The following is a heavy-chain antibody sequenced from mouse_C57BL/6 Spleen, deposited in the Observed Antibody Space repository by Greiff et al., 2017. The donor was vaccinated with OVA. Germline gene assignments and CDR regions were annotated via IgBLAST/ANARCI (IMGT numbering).Heavy chain of an antibody. D-gene: IGHD3-2*02. CDR1: GYSFTGYY. CDR3: ARGQLRSRDY. V-gene: IGHV1-42*01. CDR2: INPSTGGT. Sequence: VQLQQSGPELVKPGASVKISCKASGYSFTGYYMNWVKQSPEKSLEWIGEINPSTGGTTYNQKFKAKATLTVDKSSSTAYMQLKSLTSEDSAVYNCARGQLRSRDYWGQGTTLTVSS. J-gene: IGHJ2*01.